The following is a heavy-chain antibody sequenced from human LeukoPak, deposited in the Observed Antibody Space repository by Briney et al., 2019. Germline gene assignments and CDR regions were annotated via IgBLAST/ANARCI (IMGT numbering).Heavy chain of an antibody. D-gene: IGHD2-15*01. CDR1: GFTVSSNS. CDR2: IYSGGST. CDR3: ARAYCSGGSCSNGLDV. Sequence: GGSLRLSCAASGFTVSSNSMSWVRQAPGKGLEWVSGIYSGGSTYYADSAKGRFTISRDNSKNTLYLQMNSLRAEDTAVYYCARAYCSGGSCSNGLDVWGQGTTVTVSS. V-gene: IGHV3-66*01. J-gene: IGHJ6*02.